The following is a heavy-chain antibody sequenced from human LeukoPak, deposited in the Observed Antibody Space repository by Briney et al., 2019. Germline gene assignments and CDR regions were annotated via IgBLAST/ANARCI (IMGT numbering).Heavy chain of an antibody. CDR1: GGSISTYY. J-gene: IGHJ4*02. D-gene: IGHD1-1*01. V-gene: IGHV4-59*01. CDR3: ARETTHDY. CDR2: VYYSGST. Sequence: PSETLSLTCTVSGGSISTYYWSWIRQPPGKGLEWIGYVYYSGSTNYNPSLKSRVTISVDTSKNQFSLKLSSVTAADTAVYYCARETTHDYWGQGTLVTVSS.